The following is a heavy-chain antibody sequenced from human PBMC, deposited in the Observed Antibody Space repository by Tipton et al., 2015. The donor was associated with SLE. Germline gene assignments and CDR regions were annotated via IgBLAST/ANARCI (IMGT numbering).Heavy chain of an antibody. J-gene: IGHJ4*02. CDR2: ISSSSRYI. D-gene: IGHD1-20*01. V-gene: IGHV3-21*03. CDR3: ARESGNWNLDD. CDR1: GFTFSTYT. Sequence: SLRLSCAASGFTFSTYTMNWVRQAPGKGLEWVSSISSSSRYIYYADSVKGRFTISRDNAKNSLFLQMNSLRGEDTAVYYCARESGNWNLDDWGQGTLVTVSS.